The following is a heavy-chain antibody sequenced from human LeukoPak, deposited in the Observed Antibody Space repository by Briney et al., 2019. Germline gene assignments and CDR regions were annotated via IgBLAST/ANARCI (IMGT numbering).Heavy chain of an antibody. CDR3: AKEYDILTGYSLYGMDV. CDR2: IKEDGSEK. CDR1: RFTFSSYW. D-gene: IGHD3-9*01. V-gene: IGHV3-7*03. Sequence: PGGSLRLSCVVSRFTFSSYWMTWVRQAPGKGLEWVANIKEDGSEKYYVASVKGRFTISRDNAKKSLYLQMNSLRAEDTALYYCAKEYDILTGYSLYGMDVWGQGTTVTVSS. J-gene: IGHJ6*02.